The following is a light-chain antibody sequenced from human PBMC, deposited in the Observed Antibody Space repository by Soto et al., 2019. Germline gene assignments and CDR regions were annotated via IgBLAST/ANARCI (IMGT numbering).Light chain of an antibody. J-gene: IGKJ4*01. CDR1: QRVSSY. V-gene: IGKV3-11*01. CDR3: QHRSL. CDR2: DAS. Sequence: EVVLTQSPDILSLSPGERGTLSCRASQRVSSYLAWYQHKPGQAPRLLIYDASNRATGIPARFNGSGSGTDFTLTISSLEPEDFAIYYCQHRSLFGGGTKVEVK.